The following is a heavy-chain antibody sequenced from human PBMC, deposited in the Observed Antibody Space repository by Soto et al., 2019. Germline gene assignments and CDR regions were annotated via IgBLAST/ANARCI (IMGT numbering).Heavy chain of an antibody. CDR3: AKDRISTTNTRPPD. J-gene: IGHJ4*02. CDR1: GFSFSSYA. V-gene: IGHV3-23*01. Sequence: PGGSLRLSCAASGFSFSSYAMSWVRQAPGKGLEWVSVISGSGGTTYYADSVKGRFTISRDNSKNTLYLQMNSLRAEDTAIYYCAKDRISTTNTRPPDWGQGTLVTVSS. CDR2: ISGSGGTT. D-gene: IGHD2-2*01.